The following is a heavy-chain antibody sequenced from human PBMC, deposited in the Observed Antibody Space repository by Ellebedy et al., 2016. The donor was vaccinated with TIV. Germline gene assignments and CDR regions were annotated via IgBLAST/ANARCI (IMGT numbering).Heavy chain of an antibody. CDR3: AREGYSGYDFDY. D-gene: IGHD5-12*01. CDR1: GGSISSYY. V-gene: IGHV4-4*07. Sequence: SETLSPTXTVSGGSISSYYWSWIRQPAGKGLQWIGRMYTSGSTNYNPSLKSRVTMSVDTSKNQFSLKLSSVTAADTAVYYCAREGYSGYDFDYWGQGTLVTVSS. J-gene: IGHJ4*02. CDR2: MYTSGST.